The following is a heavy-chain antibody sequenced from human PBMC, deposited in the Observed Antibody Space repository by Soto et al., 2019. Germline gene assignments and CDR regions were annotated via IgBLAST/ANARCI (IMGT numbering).Heavy chain of an antibody. V-gene: IGHV3-53*02. CDR2: INSAGTP. D-gene: IGHD3-10*01. J-gene: IGHJ6*02. CDR3: AREKSTMIRGVRYGMDV. Sequence: EVQLVETGGGLIQPGGSLRLTCDASGFTVATNYMSWVRQAPGKGLEWVSLINSAGTPYYADSVNGRFTVSRDTSKNTLYLQMSSLRVDDTAVYFCAREKSTMIRGVRYGMDVWGQGTMVTVSS. CDR1: GFTVATNY.